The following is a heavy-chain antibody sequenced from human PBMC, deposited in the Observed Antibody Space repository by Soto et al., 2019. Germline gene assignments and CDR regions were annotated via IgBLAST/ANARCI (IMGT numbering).Heavy chain of an antibody. Sequence: GGSLRLSCAASGFTFSSYAMSWVRQAPGKGLEWVSAIGGSGGSTYYADSVKGRFTISRDNSKNTLYLQMNSLRAEDTAVYYCAKGYSSGPRGNFDYWGQGTLVTVSS. CDR3: AKGYSSGPRGNFDY. CDR2: IGGSGGST. D-gene: IGHD6-19*01. CDR1: GFTFSSYA. V-gene: IGHV3-23*01. J-gene: IGHJ4*02.